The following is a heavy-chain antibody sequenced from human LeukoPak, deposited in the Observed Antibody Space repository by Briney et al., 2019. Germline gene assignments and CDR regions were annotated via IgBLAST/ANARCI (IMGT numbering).Heavy chain of an antibody. CDR3: ARGDSSGWYYFDY. J-gene: IGHJ4*02. D-gene: IGHD6-19*01. CDR2: IYYSGSS. CDR1: GGSISGYH. Sequence: SETLSLTCNGSGGSISGYHWSWIRQPPGKGLEWLGYIYYSGSSNYNPSLKSRVTMSADTSKNQFSLKLSSVTAADTAVYYCARGDSSGWYYFDYWGQGTLVTVSS. V-gene: IGHV4-59*01.